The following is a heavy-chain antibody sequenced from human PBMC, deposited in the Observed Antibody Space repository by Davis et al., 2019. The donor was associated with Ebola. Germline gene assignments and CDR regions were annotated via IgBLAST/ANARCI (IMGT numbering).Heavy chain of an antibody. J-gene: IGHJ6*02. V-gene: IGHV1-69*10. CDR1: RYTFTTYG. CDR3: ARGGSSSPYGMDV. CDR2: IIPILGIA. Sequence: SVKVSCKASRYTFTTYGLSWVRQAPGHGLEWMGRIIPILGIANYAQKFQGRVTITADKSTSTAYMELRSLRSDDTAVYYCARGGSSSPYGMDVWGQGTTVTVSS. D-gene: IGHD6-6*01.